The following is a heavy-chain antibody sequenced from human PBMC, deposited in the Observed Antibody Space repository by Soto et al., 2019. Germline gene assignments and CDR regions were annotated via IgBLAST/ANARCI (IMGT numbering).Heavy chain of an antibody. J-gene: IGHJ4*02. D-gene: IGHD3-10*01. CDR2: IYYSGST. Sequence: PSETLSLTCTVSGGSISSYYWSWIRQPPGKGLEWIGYIYYSGSTNYNPSLKSRVTISVDTSKNQFSLKLSSVTAADTAVYYCARGGYYYGSGIPDYWGQGTLVTVS. CDR1: GGSISSYY. V-gene: IGHV4-59*01. CDR3: ARGGYYYGSGIPDY.